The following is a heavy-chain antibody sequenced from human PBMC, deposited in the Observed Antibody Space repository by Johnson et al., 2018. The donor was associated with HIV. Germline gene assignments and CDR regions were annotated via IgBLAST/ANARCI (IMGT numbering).Heavy chain of an antibody. CDR2: INWNGDNT. D-gene: IGHD3-10*01. Sequence: VHLVESGGGLVQPRGSLRLSCAASGFTFSDCAMSWVRQAPGKGLEWVSGINWNGDNTGYTDSLKGRFTISRDNAKNSLYLEMNTVTAEATALYCCGRGKWRGGSGTDDVFDIWGQGTMVTVS. CDR3: GRGKWRGGSGTDDVFDI. CDR1: GFTFSDCA. V-gene: IGHV3-20*04. J-gene: IGHJ3*02.